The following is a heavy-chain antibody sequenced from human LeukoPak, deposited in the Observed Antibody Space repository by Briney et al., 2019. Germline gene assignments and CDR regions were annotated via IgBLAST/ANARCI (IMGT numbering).Heavy chain of an antibody. CDR3: ARQPEAKDAFDI. CDR1: GGSFSTYY. D-gene: IGHD4/OR15-4a*01. J-gene: IGHJ3*02. CDR2: INHRGST. V-gene: IGHV4-34*01. Sequence: SETLSLTCAVYGGSFSTYYWTWIRQPPGKGLEWIGEINHRGSTYYNPSLKSRVTISVDTSKNQFSLKLSSVTAADTAVYYCARQPEAKDAFDIWGQGTMVTVSS.